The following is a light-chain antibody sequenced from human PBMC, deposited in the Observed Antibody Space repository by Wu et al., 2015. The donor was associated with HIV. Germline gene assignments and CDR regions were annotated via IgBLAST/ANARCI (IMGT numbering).Light chain of an antibody. CDR3: QQRSNWPSWT. CDR2: DAS. CDR1: QSVGTS. V-gene: IGKV3-11*01. J-gene: IGKJ1*01. Sequence: EVVLTQSPATLSLSPGERATLSCWASQSVGTSLAWYQQRPGQAPRLLIYDASNRATGIPARFRASGSGTDFILTISSLEPEDFAVYYCQQRSNWPSWTFGQGT.